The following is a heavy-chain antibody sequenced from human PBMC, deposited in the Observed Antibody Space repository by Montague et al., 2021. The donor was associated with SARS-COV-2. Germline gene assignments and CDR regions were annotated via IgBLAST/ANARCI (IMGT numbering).Heavy chain of an antibody. CDR3: ARGIYGPDPFDI. Sequence: SETLSLTCTVSGGSISSSYWGWFRQPPGGGLEWIVYIYYSGSTNYNTSPISRVTTSLDTTKNQFFLKLNYVTAADTAVYYCARGIYGPDPFDIWGQGTMVTVSS. D-gene: IGHD3-10*01. CDR2: IYYSGST. J-gene: IGHJ3*02. CDR1: GGSISSSY. V-gene: IGHV4-59*01.